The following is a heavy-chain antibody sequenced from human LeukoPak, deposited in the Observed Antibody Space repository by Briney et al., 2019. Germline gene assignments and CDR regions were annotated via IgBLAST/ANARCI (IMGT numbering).Heavy chain of an antibody. CDR1: GYSFTSYW. CDR3: ARRYDSTPLFDY. D-gene: IGHD3-22*01. Sequence: GEPLKISCKGSGYSFTSYWIGWVRQMPGKGLEWMGIIYHGDNDTRYSPSFQGQVTISADKSISTAYLQWSSLKASDTAMYYCARRYDSTPLFDYWGQGTLVTPSA. V-gene: IGHV5-51*01. J-gene: IGHJ4*02. CDR2: IYHGDNDT.